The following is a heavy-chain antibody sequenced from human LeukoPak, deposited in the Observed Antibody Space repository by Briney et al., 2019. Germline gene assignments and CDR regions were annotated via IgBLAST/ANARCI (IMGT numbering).Heavy chain of an antibody. CDR1: GFTFSSYS. CDR3: ARDKDSGSYYSY. Sequence: PGGSLRLSCAASGFTFSSYSMNWIRQAQGKGLEWVSSISSSSSYIYYADSVKGRFTISRDNAKNSLYLQMNSLRAEDTAVYYCARDKDSGSYYSYWGQGTLVTVSS. V-gene: IGHV3-21*01. J-gene: IGHJ4*02. CDR2: ISSSSSYI. D-gene: IGHD1-26*01.